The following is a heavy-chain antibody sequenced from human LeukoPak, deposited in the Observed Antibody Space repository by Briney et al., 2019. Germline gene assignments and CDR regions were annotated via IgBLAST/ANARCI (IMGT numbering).Heavy chain of an antibody. J-gene: IGHJ4*02. CDR1: GLTFSSYA. Sequence: GGSLRLSCAASGLTFSSYAMSWVRQAPGKGLEWVSAISISGGATYYADSVKGRFTISRDNSKNTLYLQMNSLRAEDTAVYYCAKRQLHFDYWGQGTLVTVSS. V-gene: IGHV3-23*01. CDR2: ISISGGAT. D-gene: IGHD6-6*01. CDR3: AKRQLHFDY.